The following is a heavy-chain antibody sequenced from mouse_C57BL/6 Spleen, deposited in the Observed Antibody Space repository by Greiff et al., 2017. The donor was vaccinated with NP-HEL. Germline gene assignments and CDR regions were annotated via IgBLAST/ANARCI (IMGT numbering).Heavy chain of an antibody. Sequence: QVQLKQSGPELVKPGASVKISCKASGYAFSSSWMNWVKQRPGKGLEWIGRINPGDGDTNYNGKFKGKATLTADKSSSTAYMQLSSLTSEDSAVYFCARDSSGYDYYAMDYWGQGTSVTVSS. CDR2: INPGDGDT. J-gene: IGHJ4*01. CDR3: ARDSSGYDYYAMDY. D-gene: IGHD3-2*02. V-gene: IGHV1-82*01. CDR1: GYAFSSSW.